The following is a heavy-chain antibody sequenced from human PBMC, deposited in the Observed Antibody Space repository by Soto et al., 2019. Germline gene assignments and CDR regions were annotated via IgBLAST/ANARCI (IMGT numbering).Heavy chain of an antibody. D-gene: IGHD4-17*01. CDR2: MNPKSGYT. CDR3: ARTDGDLDY. J-gene: IGHJ4*01. CDR1: GYTFTRYD. Sequence: QVQLVKSGVEVKKPGASVKVSCKTSGYTFTRYDINWVRQATGQGLEWMGWMNPKSGYTGSAQRFQGRITMTRDTSISTAYMELRSLRSEDTTMYYCARTDGDLDYWGQGTLVTVSS. V-gene: IGHV1-8*01.